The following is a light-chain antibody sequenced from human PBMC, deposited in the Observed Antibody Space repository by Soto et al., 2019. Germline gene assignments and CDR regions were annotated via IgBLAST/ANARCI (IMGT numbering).Light chain of an antibody. V-gene: IGKV1-5*01. Sequence: PITFRASHNIERWMAWYQQKPGKAPSLLIFDASTLHSGVPSRFSGSGSGTDFTLTISRLQTDDFATDYCQQFASSKAFGQGTKVDI. CDR2: DAS. CDR1: HNIERW. CDR3: QQFASSKA. J-gene: IGKJ1*01.